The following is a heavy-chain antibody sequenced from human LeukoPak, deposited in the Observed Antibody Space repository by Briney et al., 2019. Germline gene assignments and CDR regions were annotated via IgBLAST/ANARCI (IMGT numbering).Heavy chain of an antibody. CDR3: ARGGYSFDY. CDR2: LHADGIER. Sequence: GGSLRLSCAASGFTLSGYWMSWDRQAPGRGLEWVARLHADGIERYYVDPVKGRFTISRDNAKNSLHLQMYSLRLDDTAVYYCARGGYSFDYLGQGTLVTVSS. D-gene: IGHD5-12*01. CDR1: GFTLSGYW. J-gene: IGHJ4*02. V-gene: IGHV3-7*01.